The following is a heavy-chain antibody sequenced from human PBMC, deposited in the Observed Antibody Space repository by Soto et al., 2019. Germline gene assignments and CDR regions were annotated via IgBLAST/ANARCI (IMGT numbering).Heavy chain of an antibody. Sequence: LSLTCTVSGGSISSGGYYWSWIRQHPGKGLEWIGYIYYSGSTYYNPSLKSRVTISVDTSKNQFSLKLSSVTAADTAVYYCARAITMIVPGAFDIWGQGTMVTVSS. CDR1: GGSISSGGYY. D-gene: IGHD3-22*01. CDR2: IYYSGST. CDR3: ARAITMIVPGAFDI. J-gene: IGHJ3*02. V-gene: IGHV4-31*03.